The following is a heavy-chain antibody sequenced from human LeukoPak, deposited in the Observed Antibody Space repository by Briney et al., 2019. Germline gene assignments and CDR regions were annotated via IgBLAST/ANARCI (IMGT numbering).Heavy chain of an antibody. CDR3: ARFITMVRGVIQRDFDY. CDR1: GFSLSTSGVG. J-gene: IGHJ4*02. D-gene: IGHD3-10*01. CDR2: IYWNGDK. Sequence: SGPTLVNPTQTLTLTCTFSGFSLSTSGVGVGWIRQPPGKALEWLALIYWNGDKRYSPSLKSRLTITKDTSKNQVVLTMTNMDPVDTATYYCARFITMVRGVIQRDFDYWGQGTLVTVSS. V-gene: IGHV2-5*01.